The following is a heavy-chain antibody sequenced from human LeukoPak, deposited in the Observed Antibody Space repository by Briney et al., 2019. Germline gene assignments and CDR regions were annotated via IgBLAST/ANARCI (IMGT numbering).Heavy chain of an antibody. D-gene: IGHD2-2*01. J-gene: IGHJ6*03. Sequence: GGSLRLSCAASGFTFRTYTMYWVRQAPGKGLEWVAVISYDGSNNYYADSVKGRFTISRDNSKNTLYLQLNSLRTEDTAVYYCARGDCGITSCPSHYYYYYMDVWGKGTTVTVSS. V-gene: IGHV3-30*04. CDR1: GFTFRTYT. CDR2: ISYDGSNN. CDR3: ARGDCGITSCPSHYYYYYMDV.